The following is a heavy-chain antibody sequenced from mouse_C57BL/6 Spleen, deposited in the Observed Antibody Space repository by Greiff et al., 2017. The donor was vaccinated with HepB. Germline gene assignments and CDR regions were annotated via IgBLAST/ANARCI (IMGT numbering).Heavy chain of an antibody. Sequence: DVKLVESGGGLVKPGGSLKLSCAASGFTFSDYGMHWVRQAPEKGLEWVAYISSGSSTIYYADTVKGRFTISRDNAKNTLFLQMTSLRSEDTAMYYCARIGDYYGSPFGFAYWGQGTLVTVSA. D-gene: IGHD1-1*01. CDR3: ARIGDYYGSPFGFAY. CDR2: ISSGSSTI. CDR1: GFTFSDYG. V-gene: IGHV5-17*01. J-gene: IGHJ3*01.